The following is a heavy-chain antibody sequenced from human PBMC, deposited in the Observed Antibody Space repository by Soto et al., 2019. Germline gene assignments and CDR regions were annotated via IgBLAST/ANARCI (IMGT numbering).Heavy chain of an antibody. J-gene: IGHJ6*02. V-gene: IGHV4-61*01. D-gene: IGHD3-10*01. Sequence: LALTCTVSGDSVTSVSDYWSWIRQPPGKGLEWIGYIYYSGSADYNPSLGSRVTISIDTSKNQFSLKLTSVTAADTAVYYCARGVGFGYYYYHMDLWGQGTTVTVSS. CDR1: GDSVTSVSDY. CDR2: IYYSGSA. CDR3: ARGVGFGYYYYHMDL.